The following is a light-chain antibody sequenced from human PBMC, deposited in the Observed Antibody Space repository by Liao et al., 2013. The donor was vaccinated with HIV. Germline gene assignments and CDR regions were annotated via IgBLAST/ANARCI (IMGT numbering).Light chain of an antibody. V-gene: IGLV3-25*03. J-gene: IGLJ1*01. CDR2: KDS. CDR3: QSADSSGTYV. Sequence: SYELTQPPSVSVAPGKTARITCSGDALPKYYAYWYQQKPGQAPVLVIYKDSERPSGIPERFSGSGSGTTATLTISGVQAEDEADYYCQSADSSGTYVFGTGTRVTV. CDR1: ALPKYY.